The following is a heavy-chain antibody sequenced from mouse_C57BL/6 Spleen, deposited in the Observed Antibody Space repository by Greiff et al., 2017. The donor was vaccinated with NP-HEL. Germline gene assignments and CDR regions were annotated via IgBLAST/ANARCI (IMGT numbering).Heavy chain of an antibody. V-gene: IGHV1-50*01. Sequence: QVQLQQPGAELVKPGASVKLSCKASGYTFTSYWMQWVKQRPGQGLEWIGEIDPSDSYTNYNQKFKGKATLTVDTSSSTAYMQLSSLTSEDSAVYYCARGGYDYDPYAMDYWGQGTSVTVSS. CDR2: IDPSDSYT. CDR1: GYTFTSYW. D-gene: IGHD2-4*01. CDR3: ARGGYDYDPYAMDY. J-gene: IGHJ4*01.